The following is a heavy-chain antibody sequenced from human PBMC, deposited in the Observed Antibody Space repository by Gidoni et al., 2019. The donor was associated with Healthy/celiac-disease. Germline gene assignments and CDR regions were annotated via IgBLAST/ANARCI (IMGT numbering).Heavy chain of an antibody. V-gene: IGHV3-23*01. J-gene: IGHJ3*02. CDR2: ISGSGGST. CDR1: GFTFSSYA. Sequence: EVQLLESGGGLVPPGGSLRLSCAASGFTFSSYAMSWVRQAPGKGLEWVSAISGSGGSTYYADSVKGRFTISRDNSKNTLYLQMNSLRAEDTAVYYCARLASEYCSSTSCYLPRNAFDIWGQGTMVTVSS. CDR3: ARLASEYCSSTSCYLPRNAFDI. D-gene: IGHD2-2*01.